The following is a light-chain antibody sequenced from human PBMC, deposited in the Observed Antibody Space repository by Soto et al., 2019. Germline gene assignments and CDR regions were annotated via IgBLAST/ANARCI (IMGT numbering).Light chain of an antibody. Sequence: QSALTQPRSVSGSPGQSVTISCTGASSDVGSYTRVSWYQQHPGKAPKLMIYDVNKRPSGVPDRFSGSKSGNTASLTISGLQAEDEADYYCCSYAGSHTYVFGSGTKLTVL. CDR3: CSYAGSHTYV. CDR2: DVN. CDR1: SSDVGSYTR. V-gene: IGLV2-11*01. J-gene: IGLJ1*01.